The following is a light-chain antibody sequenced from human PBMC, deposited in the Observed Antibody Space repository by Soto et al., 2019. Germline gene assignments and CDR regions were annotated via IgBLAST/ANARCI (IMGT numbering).Light chain of an antibody. CDR2: AIS. V-gene: IGKV3-15*01. J-gene: IGKJ1*01. CDR3: QQFDKWPPST. Sequence: EIVLTQSPATPSVSPGKRATLSCRASQSVGSNLAWYQQKPGQAPRLLIYAISTRATGIPARFSGSGSGTDLTLTISSLQSEDCAIYYCQQFDKWPPSTFGQGTKVDIK. CDR1: QSVGSN.